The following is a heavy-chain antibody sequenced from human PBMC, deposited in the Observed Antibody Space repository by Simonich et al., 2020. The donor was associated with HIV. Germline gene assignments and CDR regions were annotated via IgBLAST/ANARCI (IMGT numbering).Heavy chain of an antibody. D-gene: IGHD6-19*01. CDR3: ARLARTGIAVAGIYGRGAFDI. CDR2: INHMWRP. CDR1: HGSFSGYY. V-gene: IGHV4-34*01. J-gene: IGHJ3*02. Sequence: QVELQQWGAGLLKPSETLSLTCAVFHGSFSGYYWSWIPQPPGKGLEWIGKINHMWRPTYNPSLKRRVTISVDTAKNHFSLKLRSVTAADTAVHYCARLARTGIAVAGIYGRGAFDIWGQGTMVTVSS.